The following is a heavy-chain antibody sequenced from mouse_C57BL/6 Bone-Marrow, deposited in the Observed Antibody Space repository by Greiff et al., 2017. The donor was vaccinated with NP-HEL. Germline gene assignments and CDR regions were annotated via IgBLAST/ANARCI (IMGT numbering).Heavy chain of an antibody. Sequence: EVQLQQSGSELVKPGASVKISCKASGYTFTDYYMNWVKQSHGKSLEWIGDINPNNGGTSHNQKFKGKATLTVDKSSSTAYMELRSLTSEDSAVYYCARATYYDYDGAMDYWGQGTSVTVSS. CDR2: INPNNGGT. D-gene: IGHD2-4*01. CDR1: GYTFTDYY. CDR3: ARATYYDYDGAMDY. J-gene: IGHJ4*01. V-gene: IGHV1-26*01.